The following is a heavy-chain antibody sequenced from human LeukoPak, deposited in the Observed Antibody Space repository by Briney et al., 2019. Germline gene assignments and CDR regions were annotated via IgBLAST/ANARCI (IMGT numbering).Heavy chain of an antibody. V-gene: IGHV1-46*01. CDR1: GYTFTSYY. CDR3: ARDKGTAAGRPYYYYYYMDV. CDR2: INPSGGST. D-gene: IGHD6-13*01. J-gene: IGHJ6*03. Sequence: ASVKVSCKASGYTFTSYYMHWVRQAPGQGPEWMGIINPSGGSTSYAQKFQGRVTMTRDTSTSTVYMELSSLRSEDTAVYYCARDKGTAAGRPYYYYYYMDVWGKGTTVTVSS.